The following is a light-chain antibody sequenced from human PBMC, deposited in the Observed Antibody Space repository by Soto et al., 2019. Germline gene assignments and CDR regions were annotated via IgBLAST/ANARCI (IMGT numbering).Light chain of an antibody. CDR3: QQSYSSPPT. J-gene: IGKJ1*01. V-gene: IGKV1-39*01. Sequence: EIHMTQSPSSPSSSVEDRVTITCRASQSISNHLNWYQQKPGKAPKLLIFAASSLQSGVPSRFSGSRSGTDFTLTISSLQPEDFATYYCQQSYSSPPTFGQGTKVDIK. CDR2: AAS. CDR1: QSISNH.